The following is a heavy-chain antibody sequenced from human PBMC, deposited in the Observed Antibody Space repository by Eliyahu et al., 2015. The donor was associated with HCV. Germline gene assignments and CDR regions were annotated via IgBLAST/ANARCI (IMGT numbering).Heavy chain of an antibody. D-gene: IGHD3/OR15-3a*01. J-gene: IGHJ4*02. V-gene: IGHV3-74*01. CDR1: GFTFSSYW. CDR2: INSDGSST. CDR3: AREGYNYWTGYYTAPDY. Sequence: EVQLVESGGGLVQPGGPLRLSCAASGFTFSSYWMHWVRQAPGKGLGWGSRINSDGSSTSYADSVKGRFTISRDNAKNTLYLQMNSLRAEDTAVYYCAREGYNYWTGYYTAPDYWGQGTLVTVSS.